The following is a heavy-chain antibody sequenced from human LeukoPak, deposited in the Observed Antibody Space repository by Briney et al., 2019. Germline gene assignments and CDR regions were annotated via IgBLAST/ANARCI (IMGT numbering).Heavy chain of an antibody. CDR1: GFTFSSYA. Sequence: PGGSLRLSCAASGFTFSSYAMTWVRQAPGKGLEWVSGIFKSGNNTYYADSLAGRLTIPRDNSKNTLYLQMNSLRADDPAVYYCAATVTTGRAEHYWGQGTLVTVSS. J-gene: IGHJ4*02. V-gene: IGHV3-23*05. CDR3: AATVTTGRAEHY. CDR2: IFKSGNNT. D-gene: IGHD4-17*01.